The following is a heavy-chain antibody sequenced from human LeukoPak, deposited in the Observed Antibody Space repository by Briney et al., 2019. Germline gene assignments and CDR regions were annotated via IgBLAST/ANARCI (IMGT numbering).Heavy chain of an antibody. Sequence: PGGSLRLSCAASGFTFSSYSMNLVRQAPGRGLEWVSSISNTGKYIYYADSLKGRLTISRDNAKNSLYLQLNSLRAEDTAVYYCARLQGDSGWYYFDYWGQGTLVTVSS. CDR1: GFTFSSYS. CDR3: ARLQGDSGWYYFDY. V-gene: IGHV3-21*01. D-gene: IGHD6-19*01. J-gene: IGHJ4*02. CDR2: ISNTGKYI.